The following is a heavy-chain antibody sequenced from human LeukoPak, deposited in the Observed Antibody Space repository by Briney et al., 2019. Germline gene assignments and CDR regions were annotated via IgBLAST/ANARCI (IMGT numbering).Heavy chain of an antibody. CDR2: IWYDGSNK. CDR3: ARVSSIDLFDY. D-gene: IGHD3-3*02. J-gene: IGHJ4*02. CDR1: GFTFSSTT. V-gene: IGHV3-33*08. Sequence: GGSLRLSCVASGFTFSSTTMGWVRQAPGKGLEWVAVIWYDGSNKYYADSVKGRFTISRDNSKNTLYLQMNSLRAEDTAVYYCARVSSIDLFDYWGQGTPVTVSS.